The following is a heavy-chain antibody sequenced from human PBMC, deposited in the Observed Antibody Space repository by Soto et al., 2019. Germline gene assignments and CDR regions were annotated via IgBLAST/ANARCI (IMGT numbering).Heavy chain of an antibody. CDR1: GGSISRSSYY. J-gene: IGHJ6*02. D-gene: IGHD1-20*01. Sequence: SETLSLTCTVSGGSISRSSYYWGWIRQPPGKGLEWIGSIYYSGSTYYNPSLKSRVTISVDTSKNQFSLKPSSVTAADTAVYYCARHGRYNWNDSGPTTMDVWGQGTKVTV. CDR2: IYYSGST. CDR3: ARHGRYNWNDSGPTTMDV. V-gene: IGHV4-39*01.